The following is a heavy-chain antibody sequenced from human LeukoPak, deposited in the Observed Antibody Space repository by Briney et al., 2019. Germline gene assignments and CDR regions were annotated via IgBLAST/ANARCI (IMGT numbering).Heavy chain of an antibody. Sequence: KPSETLSLTCAVAGGSFSGYYWSWIRQPPGKGVEGIGEINHSGSTNYNASLKRRVTISVDTTKNQFSLKVSTVTAADTAVYYCARDRVTIFGVVSGFQAFDIWGQGTMVTVSS. D-gene: IGHD3-3*01. J-gene: IGHJ3*02. V-gene: IGHV4-34*01. CDR2: INHSGST. CDR1: GGSFSGYY. CDR3: ARDRVTIFGVVSGFQAFDI.